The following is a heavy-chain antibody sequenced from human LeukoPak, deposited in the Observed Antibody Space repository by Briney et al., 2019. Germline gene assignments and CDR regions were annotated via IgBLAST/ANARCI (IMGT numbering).Heavy chain of an antibody. CDR2: SYYSGST. D-gene: IGHD3-22*01. CDR3: ARGYYDSSGYYYFDY. J-gene: IGHJ4*02. V-gene: IGHV4-59*01. CDR1: GGSISSYY. Sequence: SETLSLTCTVSGGSISSYYWSWIRQPPGRGLEWIAYSYYSGSTNYNPSLKSRVTISVDTSKNQFSLKLSSVTAADTAVYYCARGYYDSSGYYYFDYWGQGTLATVSS.